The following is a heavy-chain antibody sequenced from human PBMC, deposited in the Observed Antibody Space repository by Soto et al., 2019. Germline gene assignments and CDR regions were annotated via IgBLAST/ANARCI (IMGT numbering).Heavy chain of an antibody. V-gene: IGHV4-4*02. CDR3: ARNRYGGYDFDS. CDR2: VAQSGYI. D-gene: IGHD5-12*01. J-gene: IGHJ4*02. Sequence: QVQLQESGPGLVKPSGTLSLTCTVSSGSITSSLWWSWVRQSPGKGLEWIGEVAQSGYIHSIPSXXXXXXXXXXXXXXXXXXXXXSVTAADTAVYYCARNRYGGYDFDSWGQGSL. CDR1: SGSITSSLW.